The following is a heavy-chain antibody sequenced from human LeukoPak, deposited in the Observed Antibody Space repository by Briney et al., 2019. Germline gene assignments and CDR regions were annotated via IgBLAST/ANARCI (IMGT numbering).Heavy chain of an antibody. J-gene: IGHJ6*02. CDR3: AKVRGTPYCANGVCSPYYYYAMEV. CDR2: ISSGSTYT. V-gene: IGHV3-11*05. Sequence: GGSLRLSCEVSGFTFSDHYMSWIRQAPGKRLEWDSYISSGSTYTNYADSVEGRFTISRDNAKNSLYLQMNSLRAEDTAVFYCAKVRGTPYCANGVCSPYYYYAMEVWGQGTTVTVSS. CDR1: GFTFSDHY. D-gene: IGHD2-8*01.